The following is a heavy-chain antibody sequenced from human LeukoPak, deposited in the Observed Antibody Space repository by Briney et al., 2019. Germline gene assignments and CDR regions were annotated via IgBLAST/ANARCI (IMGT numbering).Heavy chain of an antibody. Sequence: GGSLRLSCAASGFTVSSNYMNWVRQAPGKGLEWVSIIYSGGSTYYADSVKGRFIISRDNSNNTLYLQMNSLRAEDTAVYYCAREREDIVLMVYAPHWFDPWGQGTLVTVSS. CDR3: AREREDIVLMVYAPHWFDP. V-gene: IGHV3-66*01. CDR2: IYSGGST. J-gene: IGHJ5*02. CDR1: GFTVSSNY. D-gene: IGHD2-8*01.